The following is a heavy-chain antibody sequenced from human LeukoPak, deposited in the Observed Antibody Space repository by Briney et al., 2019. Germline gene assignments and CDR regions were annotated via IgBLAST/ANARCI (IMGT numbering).Heavy chain of an antibody. CDR2: ISYDGSNK. J-gene: IGHJ6*02. V-gene: IGHV3-30*18. CDR1: GFTFSSYG. Sequence: GRSLRLSCAASGFTFSSYGMHWVRQAPGKGLEWVAVISYDGSNKYYADSVKGRFTISRDNSKNTLYLQMNSLRAEDTAVYYCAKSPGTYYDFWSGLYYYYYYGVDVWGQGTTVTVSS. CDR3: AKSPGTYYDFWSGLYYYYYYGVDV. D-gene: IGHD3-3*01.